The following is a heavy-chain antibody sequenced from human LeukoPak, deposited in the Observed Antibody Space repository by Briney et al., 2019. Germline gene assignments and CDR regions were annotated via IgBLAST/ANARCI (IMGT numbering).Heavy chain of an antibody. D-gene: IGHD1-26*01. Sequence: GGCLRQSCAAPGFTFSSYGMHWVRQAPGKGLEMVAFIRYDGSNKYYAESVKGRLTISTDNSKNTLYLQMNSLRAEDTAVYYCAKVGRALHLDYWGQGTLVTVSS. CDR2: IRYDGSNK. CDR3: AKVGRALHLDY. V-gene: IGHV3-30*02. J-gene: IGHJ4*02. CDR1: GFTFSSYG.